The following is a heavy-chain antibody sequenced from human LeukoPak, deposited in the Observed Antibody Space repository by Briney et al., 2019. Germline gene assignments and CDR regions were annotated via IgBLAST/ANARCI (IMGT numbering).Heavy chain of an antibody. CDR2: INGYNGNT. Sequence: ASVKVSCKASGYTFTSYGISWVRQAPGQGPEWMGWINGYNGNTNYAQKVQGRVTMTTDTFTATAYMELRSLRSDDTAVYFCTRWGLCSSTTCQISDFWGQGTLLTVSS. V-gene: IGHV1-18*01. CDR1: GYTFTSYG. CDR3: TRWGLCSSTTCQISDF. D-gene: IGHD2-2*01. J-gene: IGHJ4*02.